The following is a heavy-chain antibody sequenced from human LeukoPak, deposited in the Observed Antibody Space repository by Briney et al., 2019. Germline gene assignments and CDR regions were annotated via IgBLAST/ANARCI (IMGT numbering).Heavy chain of an antibody. Sequence: GASLRLSCAASGFTFSSYAMSWVRQAPGKGLEWVSAISGSGGSTYYADSVKGRFTISRDNSKNTLYLQMNSLRAEDTVVYYCAKGLTNWGSRAYYFDYWGQGTLVTVSS. J-gene: IGHJ4*02. CDR3: AKGLTNWGSRAYYFDY. CDR1: GFTFSSYA. D-gene: IGHD7-27*01. V-gene: IGHV3-23*01. CDR2: ISGSGGST.